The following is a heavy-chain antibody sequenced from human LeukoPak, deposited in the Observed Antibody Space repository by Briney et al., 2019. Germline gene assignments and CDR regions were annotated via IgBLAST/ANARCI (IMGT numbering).Heavy chain of an antibody. V-gene: IGHV1-69*13. CDR3: ARGPEGYSGPEMDRFDH. CDR1: GGTFSSYA. J-gene: IGHJ5*02. Sequence: SVNVSCKASGGTFSSYAISWVRQAPGQGLEWMGGIIPIFGTANYAQKFQGRVTITADESTSTAYMELSSLRSEDTAVYYCARGPEGYSGPEMDRFDHWGQGTLVTVSS. CDR2: IIPIFGTA. D-gene: IGHD1-26*01.